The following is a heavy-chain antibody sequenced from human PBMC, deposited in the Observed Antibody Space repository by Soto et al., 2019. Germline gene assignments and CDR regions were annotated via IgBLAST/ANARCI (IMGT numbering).Heavy chain of an antibody. CDR2: LYYNVGT. CDR3: ARLPARHWADY. V-gene: IGHV4-39*01. CDR1: GGSISSSGYY. D-gene: IGHD3-16*01. J-gene: IGHJ4*02. Sequence: SETLSLTCPVSGGSISSSGYYWGWIRQPPGRGLEWIGSLYYNVGTYYNPSLKSRVTISTDTSANQFSLMLNSVTAADTAIYYCARLPARHWADYWGQGTLVNLSS.